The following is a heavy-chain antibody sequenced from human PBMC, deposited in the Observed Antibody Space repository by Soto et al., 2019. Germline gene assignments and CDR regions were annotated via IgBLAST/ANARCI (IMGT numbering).Heavy chain of an antibody. Sequence: ETLSLTCAVYGGSFSGYYWSWIRQPPGKGLEWIGEINHSGSTNYNPSLKSRVTISVDTSKNQFSLKLSSVTAADTAVYYCARGPQWLGYYYYYGMDVWGQGTTVTVSS. CDR2: INHSGST. D-gene: IGHD6-19*01. V-gene: IGHV4-34*01. J-gene: IGHJ6*02. CDR3: ARGPQWLGYYYYYGMDV. CDR1: GGSFSGYY.